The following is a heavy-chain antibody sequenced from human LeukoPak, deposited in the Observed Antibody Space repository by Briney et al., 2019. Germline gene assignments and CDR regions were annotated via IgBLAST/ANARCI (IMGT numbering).Heavy chain of an antibody. CDR3: ARSRSGQY. V-gene: IGHV3-11*01. Sequence: GGTLRLLCSACGFRYGDCYLSWTRQAPRKGLEWVSYMSSSGSVIYYADSVKGRFTISRDNAKNSLYRQMNNLRVEDTAMYYCARSRSGQYWGQGTLVTVSS. J-gene: IGHJ4*02. CDR1: GFRYGDCY. CDR2: MSSSGSVI. D-gene: IGHD3-3*01.